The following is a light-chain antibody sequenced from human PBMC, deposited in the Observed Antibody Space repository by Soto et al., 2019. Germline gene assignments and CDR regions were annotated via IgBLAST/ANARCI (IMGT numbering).Light chain of an antibody. CDR2: SAS. CDR1: ESISDY. CDR3: QQTFSHLLS. J-gene: IGKJ4*01. Sequence: IQLTQSPSSLSASVGDRVTIVCRASESISDYLNWYQLKSGEAPKVLIYSASTLRGGVPSRFSGTGSGTEFPLTLSSLQPEDVATYYCQQTFSHLLSFGGGTTVEIK. V-gene: IGKV1-39*01.